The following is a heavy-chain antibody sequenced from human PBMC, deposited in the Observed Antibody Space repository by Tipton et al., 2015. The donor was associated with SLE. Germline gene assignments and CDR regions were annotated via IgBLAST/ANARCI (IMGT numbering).Heavy chain of an antibody. J-gene: IGHJ4*02. D-gene: IGHD3-16*01. CDR1: GFIYSGYA. V-gene: IGHV3-30*02. CDR3: AGGTGAYFDH. CDR2: IRADGSNK. Sequence: GSLRLSCAASGFIYSGYAMHWVRQAPGKGLEWVAFIRADGSNKDYADSVKGRFTISRDNSKNTLYLQMNRLRVEDTAVYYCAGGTGAYFDHWGQGTLVTVSS.